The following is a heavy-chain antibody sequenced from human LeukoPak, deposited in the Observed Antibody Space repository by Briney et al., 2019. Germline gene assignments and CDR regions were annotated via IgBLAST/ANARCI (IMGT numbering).Heavy chain of an antibody. V-gene: IGHV4-4*09. CDR3: ARLSQVGDSSGYRDYYYMDV. Sequence: PETLSLTCTVSGGSISSYYWSWIRQPPGKGLEWIGYIYSSGSTNYNPSLKSRVTISVDTSKNQFSLKLSSVTAADTAVYYCARLSQVGDSSGYRDYYYMDVWGKGTTVTVSS. D-gene: IGHD3-22*01. J-gene: IGHJ6*03. CDR2: IYSSGST. CDR1: GGSISSYY.